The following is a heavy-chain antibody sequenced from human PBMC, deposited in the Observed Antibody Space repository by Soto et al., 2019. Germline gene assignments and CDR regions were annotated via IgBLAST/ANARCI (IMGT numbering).Heavy chain of an antibody. J-gene: IGHJ6*02. CDR3: AKDRSLYYDSSGYGMDV. CDR2: ISYDGSNK. CDR1: GFTFSSYG. D-gene: IGHD3-22*01. V-gene: IGHV3-30*18. Sequence: QVQLVESGGGVVQPGRSLRLSCAASGFTFSSYGMHWVRQAPGKGLEWVAVISYDGSNKYYADSVKGRFTISRDNSKNTLYLQMNSLRAEDTAVYYCAKDRSLYYDSSGYGMDVWGQGTTVTVSS.